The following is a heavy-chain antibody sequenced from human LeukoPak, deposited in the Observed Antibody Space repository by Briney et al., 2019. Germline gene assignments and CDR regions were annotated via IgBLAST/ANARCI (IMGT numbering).Heavy chain of an antibody. CDR2: IYPGDSDT. CDR3: ARHPLYCSSTSCYDY. Sequence: GESLKISCKGSGYSFTSYRIGWVRQMPGKGLEWMGIIYPGDSDTRYSPSFQGQVTISADKSISTAYLQWSSLKASDTAMYYCARHPLYCSSTSCYDYWGQGTLVTVSS. D-gene: IGHD2-2*01. J-gene: IGHJ4*02. V-gene: IGHV5-51*01. CDR1: GYSFTSYR.